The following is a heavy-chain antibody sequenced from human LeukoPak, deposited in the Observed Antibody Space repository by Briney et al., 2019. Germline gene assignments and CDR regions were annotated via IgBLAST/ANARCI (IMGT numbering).Heavy chain of an antibody. CDR2: IYHSGST. Sequence: PSETLSLTCTVSGYSISSGYYWGWIRQPPGKGLEWIGSIYHSGSTYYNPSLKSRVTISVDTSKNQFSLKLSSVTAADTAVYYCASYYDSSGYQTFDYWGQGTLVTVSS. CDR3: ASYYDSSGYQTFDY. J-gene: IGHJ4*02. V-gene: IGHV4-38-2*02. CDR1: GYSISSGYY. D-gene: IGHD3-22*01.